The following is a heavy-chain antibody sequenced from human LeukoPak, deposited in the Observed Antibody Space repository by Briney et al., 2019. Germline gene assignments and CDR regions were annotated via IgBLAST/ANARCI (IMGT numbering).Heavy chain of an antibody. CDR3: ATSRAYCGGDCYPTPFDY. D-gene: IGHD2-21*02. Sequence: ASVKVSCKASGYTFTGYYMHWVRQAPGQGLEWMGLINPNSGGTNYAQKFQGRVTMTRDTSISTAYMELSRLRSDDTAVYYCATSRAYCGGDCYPTPFDYWGQGTLVTVSS. J-gene: IGHJ4*02. CDR1: GYTFTGYY. V-gene: IGHV1-2*02. CDR2: INPNSGGT.